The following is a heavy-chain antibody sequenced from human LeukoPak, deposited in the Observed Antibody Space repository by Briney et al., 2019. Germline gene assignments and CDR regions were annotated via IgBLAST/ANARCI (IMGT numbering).Heavy chain of an antibody. D-gene: IGHD1-26*01. V-gene: IGHV4-59*01. J-gene: IGHJ4*02. CDR2: IDYSGST. CDR3: ARGVNSGYFDY. CDR1: GGSISSYY. Sequence: PSETLSLTCTVSGGSISSYYWTWIRQPPGKGLEWIGYIDYSGSTNYNPSLKSRVTISVDTSKNQFSLKQTSVTAADTAVYYCARGVNSGYFDYCGQGTLVAVSS.